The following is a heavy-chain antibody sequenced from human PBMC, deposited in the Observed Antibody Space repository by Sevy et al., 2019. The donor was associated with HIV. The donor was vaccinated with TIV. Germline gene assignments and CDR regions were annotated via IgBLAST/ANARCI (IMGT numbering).Heavy chain of an antibody. D-gene: IGHD2-2*01. CDR3: AKGEYQVVEHFQH. Sequence: GGSLRLSCAASGFTFSMYGMHWVRQAPGKGLEWVALISYDGSKKYYVDSVKGRFTISRDNFKNTLYLQMNSLRPEDTAVYYCAKGEYQVVEHFQHWGQGTLVTVSS. CDR1: GFTFSMYG. V-gene: IGHV3-30*18. J-gene: IGHJ1*01. CDR2: ISYDGSKK.